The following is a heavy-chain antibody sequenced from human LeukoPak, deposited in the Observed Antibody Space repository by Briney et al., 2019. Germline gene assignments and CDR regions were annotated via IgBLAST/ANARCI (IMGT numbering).Heavy chain of an antibody. CDR3: VKGRRRYSNAAPTFDY. CDR1: GFTFSSYA. D-gene: IGHD1-1*01. Sequence: PGGSLRLSCSASGFTFSSYAMHWVRQAPGKGLEYVSAISSNGGSTYYADSVKGRFTISRDNSKNTLYLQMSSLRAEDTAVYYCVKGRRRYSNAAPTFDYWGQGTLVTVSS. J-gene: IGHJ4*02. V-gene: IGHV3-64D*06. CDR2: ISSNGGST.